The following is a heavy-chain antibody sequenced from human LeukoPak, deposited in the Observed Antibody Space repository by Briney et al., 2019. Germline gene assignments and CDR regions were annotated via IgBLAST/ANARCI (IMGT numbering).Heavy chain of an antibody. D-gene: IGHD2-15*01. CDR2: IYYTGST. CDR3: VKWDACSGGSCNSSYRMDV. CDR1: GGSISSYY. Sequence: SETLSLTCTVSGGSISSYYWSWIRQPPGKGLEWIGYIYYTGSTNYNPSLKSRVTISVDTSKKQFSLKLSSVTAADRAVYYCVKWDACSGGSCNSSYRMDVWGQGTTVTVSS. V-gene: IGHV4-59*08. J-gene: IGHJ6*02.